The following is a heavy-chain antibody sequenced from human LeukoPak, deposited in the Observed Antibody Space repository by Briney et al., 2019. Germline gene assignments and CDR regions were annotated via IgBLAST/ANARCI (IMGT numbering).Heavy chain of an antibody. V-gene: IGHV1-2*02. J-gene: IGHJ4*02. CDR3: ARLTVPAATVGVY. CDR2: INPNRGGT. Sequence: AASVNVSCKASGYTFTGYYMHWVRQAPGQGGGWVGWINPNRGGTNYTQKFQDRVTRTRNTSISTAYMELSRLRSDDTAVYYCARLTVPAATVGVYWGQGTLVTLSS. CDR1: GYTFTGYY. D-gene: IGHD2-2*01.